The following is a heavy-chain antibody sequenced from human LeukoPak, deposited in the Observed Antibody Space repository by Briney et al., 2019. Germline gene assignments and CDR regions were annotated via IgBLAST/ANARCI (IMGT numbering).Heavy chain of an antibody. J-gene: IGHJ4*02. CDR1: GGSFSGYY. CDR2: INHSGST. Sequence: PSETLSLTCAVYGGSFSGYYWRWIRQPPGKGLEWIGEINHSGSTNYNPSLKSRVTISVDTSKNQFSLKLSSVTAADTAVYYCARGQRSRDIVVVPAPGHFDYWGQGTLVTVSS. V-gene: IGHV4-34*01. CDR3: ARGQRSRDIVVVPAPGHFDY. D-gene: IGHD2-2*01.